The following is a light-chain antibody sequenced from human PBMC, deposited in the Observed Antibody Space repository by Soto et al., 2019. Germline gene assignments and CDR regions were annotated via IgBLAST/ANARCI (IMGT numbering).Light chain of an antibody. J-gene: IGKJ1*01. CDR1: QSVSSN. V-gene: IGKV3-15*01. CDR3: QQYNTWPTCM. Sequence: EIVMTQSPATLSVSPGERATLSCRASQSVSSNLAWYQHKPGQAPRLLIYGASTRAAGIPARFSGSGSGTEFTLTVSSLQSEDFAIYYCQQYNTWPTCMFGQGTKV. CDR2: GAS.